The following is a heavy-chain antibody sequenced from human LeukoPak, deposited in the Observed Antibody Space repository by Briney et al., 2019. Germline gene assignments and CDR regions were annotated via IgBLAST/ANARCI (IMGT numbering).Heavy chain of an antibody. V-gene: IGHV6-1*01. J-gene: IGHJ4*02. D-gene: IGHD3-16*01. CDR2: TYYRSKWYN. Sequence: SQTLSLTCAISGDSVSSNSAAWNWIRQSPSRGLEWLGRTYYRSKWYNDYAVSVKSRITINPDTSKNQFPLQLNSVTPEDTAVYYCARDRSLGGRRGYYFDYWGQGTLVTVSS. CDR3: ARDRSLGGRRGYYFDY. CDR1: GDSVSSNSAA.